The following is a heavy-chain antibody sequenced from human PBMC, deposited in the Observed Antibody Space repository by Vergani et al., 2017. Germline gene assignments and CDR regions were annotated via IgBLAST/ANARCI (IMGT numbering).Heavy chain of an antibody. CDR3: ARHEGDGYGSYLDY. V-gene: IGHV4-34*11. CDR1: GGSFSGYY. D-gene: IGHD2-2*03. CDR2: IYYSGST. Sequence: QVQLQQWGAGLLKPSETLSLTCAVYGGSFSGYYWSWIRQPPGKGLEWIGYIYYSGSTNYNPSLKSRVTISVDTSKNQFSLKLSSVTAADTAVYYCARHEGDGYGSYLDYWGQGTLVTVSS. J-gene: IGHJ4*02.